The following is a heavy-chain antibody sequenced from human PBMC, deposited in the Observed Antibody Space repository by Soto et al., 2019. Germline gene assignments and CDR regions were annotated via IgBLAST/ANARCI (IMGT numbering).Heavy chain of an antibody. D-gene: IGHD6-19*01. J-gene: IGHJ4*02. Sequence: EGQLLDSGGGVVQPGGPLLLPCGDAGFSFSDYAMNSARQAPGKGLEWVSEISATGGSTFYADFVKGRFTISRDNSKNTLYLHLTSLRDEDTARYYCAKASSAWYDSKSYYFDDWGPGTLVTVSS. CDR1: GFSFSDYA. CDR2: ISATGGST. CDR3: AKASSAWYDSKSYYFDD. V-gene: IGHV3-23*01.